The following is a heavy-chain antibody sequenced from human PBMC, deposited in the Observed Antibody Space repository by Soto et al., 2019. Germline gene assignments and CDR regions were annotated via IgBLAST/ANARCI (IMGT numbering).Heavy chain of an antibody. CDR2: IYSGDSDT. V-gene: IGHV5-51*01. Sequence: GESLKISCKGSGYSFTSYWIGWVRQMPEKGLEWMGIIYSGDSDTRYSPSFQGQVTISADKSISTAYLQWSSLKASDTAMYYCARQRQGSGWLYYYGMDVWGQGTTVTVSS. CDR3: ARQRQGSGWLYYYGMDV. CDR1: GYSFTSYW. D-gene: IGHD6-19*01. J-gene: IGHJ6*02.